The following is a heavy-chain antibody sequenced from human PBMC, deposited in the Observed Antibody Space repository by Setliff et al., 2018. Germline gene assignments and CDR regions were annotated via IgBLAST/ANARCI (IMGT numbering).Heavy chain of an antibody. CDR1: GGSISSGSYY. V-gene: IGHV4-61*02. J-gene: IGHJ6*02. CDR2: IYTSGST. Sequence: LSLTCTVSGGSISSGSYYWSWIRQPAGKGLEWIGRIYTSGSTNYNPSLKSRVTISVDTSKNQFSLKLSSVTAADTAVYYCARDRGGVCGGDCHGYYYGMDVWGQGTTVTVSS. D-gene: IGHD2-21*02. CDR3: ARDRGGVCGGDCHGYYYGMDV.